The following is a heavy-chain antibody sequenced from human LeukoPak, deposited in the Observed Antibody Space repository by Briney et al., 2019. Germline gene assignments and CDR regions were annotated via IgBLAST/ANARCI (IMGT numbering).Heavy chain of an antibody. CDR1: GYSFISYW. J-gene: IGHJ4*02. D-gene: IGHD2-2*01. V-gene: IGHV5-51*07. CDR2: IYPGDSDT. CDR3: ARMDCSSTSCPIDY. Sequence: LGESLKISCKGSGYSFISYWIGWVHQMPGKGLEWMGIIYPGDSDTRYSPLFQGQVTISADKSIGTAYLQWSSLKASDSAMYYCARMDCSSTSCPIDYWGQGTLVTVSS.